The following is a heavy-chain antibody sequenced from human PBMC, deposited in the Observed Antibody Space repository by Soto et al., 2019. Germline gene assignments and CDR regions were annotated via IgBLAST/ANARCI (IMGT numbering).Heavy chain of an antibody. CDR1: GYTFTSYA. D-gene: IGHD3-10*01. CDR2: INAGNGNT. CDR3: ARESTMVRGVTPRFGY. J-gene: IGHJ4*02. V-gene: IGHV1-3*01. Sequence: QVQLVQSGAEVKKPGASVKVSCKASGYTFTSYAMHWVRQAPGQRLEWMGWINAGNGNTKYSQKFQGRVTITRDTSASPAYMELSSLRSEDTAVYYCARESTMVRGVTPRFGYWGQGTLVTVSS.